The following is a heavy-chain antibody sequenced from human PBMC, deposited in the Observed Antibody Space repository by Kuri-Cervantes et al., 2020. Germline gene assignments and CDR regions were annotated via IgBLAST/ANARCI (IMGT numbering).Heavy chain of an antibody. CDR2: VYYSGST. CDR3: ARKGNYGDYFYAFDI. Sequence: EPLKISCAVYGGSFSGYYWSWIRQPPGKGLEWIGYVYYSGSTNYNPSLKSRVTISVDTSKNQFSLKLSSVTAADTAVYYCARKGNYGDYFYAFDIWGQGTMVTVSS. D-gene: IGHD4-17*01. CDR1: GGSFSGYY. J-gene: IGHJ3*02. V-gene: IGHV4-59*01.